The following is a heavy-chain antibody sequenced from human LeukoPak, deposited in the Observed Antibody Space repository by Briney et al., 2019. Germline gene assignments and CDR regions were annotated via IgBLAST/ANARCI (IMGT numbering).Heavy chain of an antibody. J-gene: IGHJ4*02. Sequence: GASVKVSCKASGYTFTGYYMHWVRQAPGQGLERMGWINPNSGGTNYAQKFQGRVTMTRDTSISTAYMELSRLRSDDTAVYYCARDVMVRGVIPSFVYWGQGTLVTVSS. CDR1: GYTFTGYY. CDR2: INPNSGGT. D-gene: IGHD3-10*01. CDR3: ARDVMVRGVIPSFVY. V-gene: IGHV1-2*02.